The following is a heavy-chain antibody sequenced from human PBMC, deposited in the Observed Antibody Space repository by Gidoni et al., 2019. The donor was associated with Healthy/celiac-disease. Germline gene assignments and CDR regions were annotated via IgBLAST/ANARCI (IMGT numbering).Heavy chain of an antibody. D-gene: IGHD3-10*01. Sequence: QVQLQESGPGLVKPSETLSLTCTVSGGSISSYYWSWIRQPPGKGLEWIGYIYYSGSTNYNPSLKSRVTISVDTSKNQFSLKLSSVTAADTAVYYCARHLWFGVGTYYYYYGMDVWGQGTTVTVSS. CDR1: GGSISSYY. V-gene: IGHV4-59*08. J-gene: IGHJ6*02. CDR2: IYYSGST. CDR3: ARHLWFGVGTYYYYYGMDV.